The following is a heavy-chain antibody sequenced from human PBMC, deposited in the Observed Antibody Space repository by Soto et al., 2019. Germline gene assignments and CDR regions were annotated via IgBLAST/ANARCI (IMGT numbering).Heavy chain of an antibody. V-gene: IGHV3-33*01. CDR3: ARAGVVVPADAIGYYYMDV. Sequence: QVQLVESGGGVVQPGRSLRLSCAASGFTFSSYGMHWVRQAPGKGLEWVAVIWYDGSNKYYADSVKGRFTISRDNSKNTLYVQMNSLRAEDTAVYYCARAGVVVPADAIGYYYMDVWGKGTTVTVSS. CDR2: IWYDGSNK. J-gene: IGHJ6*03. D-gene: IGHD2-2*01. CDR1: GFTFSSYG.